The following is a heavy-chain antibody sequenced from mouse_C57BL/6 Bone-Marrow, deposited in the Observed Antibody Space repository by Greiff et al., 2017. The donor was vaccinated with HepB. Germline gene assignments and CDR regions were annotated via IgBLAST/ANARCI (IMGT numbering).Heavy chain of an antibody. Sequence: QVQLHQPGAELVRPGSSVKLSCKASGYTFTSYWMHWVKQSPIQGLEWVGNIDPSDSETHYNEKFKDKATLTVDKSSSTAYMQLSSLTSEDSAVYYCARSLSGLWGQGTTLTVSS. CDR3: ARSLSGL. CDR1: GYTFTSYW. V-gene: IGHV1-52*01. D-gene: IGHD4-1*01. J-gene: IGHJ2*01. CDR2: IDPSDSET.